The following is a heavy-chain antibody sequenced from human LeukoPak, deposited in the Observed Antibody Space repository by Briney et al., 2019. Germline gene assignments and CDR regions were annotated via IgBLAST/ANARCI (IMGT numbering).Heavy chain of an antibody. CDR3: ARSSGSYEDWFDP. CDR2: INPNSGGT. J-gene: IGHJ5*02. V-gene: IGHV1-2*02. Sequence: ASVKVSCKASGYTFTGYYMHWVRQAPGQGLEWMGWINPNSGGTNYAQKFQGRVTMTRDTSISTAYMELRSLRSDDTAVFYCARSSGSYEDWFDPWGQGTLVTVSS. CDR1: GYTFTGYY. D-gene: IGHD1-26*01.